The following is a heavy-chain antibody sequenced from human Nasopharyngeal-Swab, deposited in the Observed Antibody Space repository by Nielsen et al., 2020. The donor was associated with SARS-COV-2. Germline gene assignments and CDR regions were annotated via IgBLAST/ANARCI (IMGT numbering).Heavy chain of an antibody. V-gene: IGHV3-33*01. D-gene: IGHD3-9*01. CDR2: IWYDGSNK. CDR3: AGDGDILTGLSLDY. J-gene: IGHJ4*02. Sequence: WIRQPPGKGLEWVAIIWYDGSNKYYADSVKGRFTISRDNSKNTLYLQMNSLRAEDTAMYYCAGDGDILTGLSLDYWGQGTLVTVSS.